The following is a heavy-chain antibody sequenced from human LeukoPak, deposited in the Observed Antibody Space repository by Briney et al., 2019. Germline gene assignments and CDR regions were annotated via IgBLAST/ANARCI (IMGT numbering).Heavy chain of an antibody. CDR2: ISGSGDTT. D-gene: IGHD2-21*02. J-gene: IGHJ4*02. V-gene: IGHV3-23*01. CDR1: GFTFSSYA. Sequence: GGSLRLSCAASGFTFSSYAMSWVRQAPGKGLESVSTISGSGDTTYYADSVKGRFTISRDNSKNTLYLQMNSLRAEDTAVYYCATENCGGDCYSQGVGDYWGQGTLVTVSS. CDR3: ATENCGGDCYSQGVGDY.